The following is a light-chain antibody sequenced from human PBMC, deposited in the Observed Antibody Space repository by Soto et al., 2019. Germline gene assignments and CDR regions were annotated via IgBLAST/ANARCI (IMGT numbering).Light chain of an antibody. J-gene: IGLJ1*01. CDR3: SSYAGTYIV. V-gene: IGLV2-8*01. Sequence: QSALTQPLSASGSPGQSVAISCTGTSSDVGGYDYVSWYQQHPGKAPKLMIYDVSKRPSGVPDRFSGSKSGNTASLTVSGLQAEDEADYYCSSYAGTYIVFGTGTKVTVL. CDR1: SSDVGGYDY. CDR2: DVS.